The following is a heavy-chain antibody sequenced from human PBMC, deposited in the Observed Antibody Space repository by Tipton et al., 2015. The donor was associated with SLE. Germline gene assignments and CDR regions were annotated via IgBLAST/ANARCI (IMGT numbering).Heavy chain of an antibody. CDR1: GGSMSSSSNY. CDR2: IFYSGTT. Sequence: TLSLTCTMSGGSMSSSSNYWGWIRQPPGKGLEWIGSIFYSGTTSGNTYYNPSLKSRVTIVVDTSKNQFSLRLSSVTAADAAMYYCARGLLTWRGAIVGVDVWGQGTTVNVSS. CDR3: ARGLLTWRGAIVGVDV. J-gene: IGHJ6*02. V-gene: IGHV4-39*07. D-gene: IGHD2-21*01.